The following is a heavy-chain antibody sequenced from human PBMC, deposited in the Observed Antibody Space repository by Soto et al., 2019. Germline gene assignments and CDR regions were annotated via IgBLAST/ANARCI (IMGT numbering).Heavy chain of an antibody. CDR1: GYSFTSYW. J-gene: IGHJ6*02. D-gene: IGHD6-13*01. V-gene: IGHV5-10-1*01. Sequence: GESLKISCKGSGYSFTSYWISWVRQMPGKGLEWMGRIAPSDSYTNYSPSFQGHVTISADKSISTAYLQWSSLKASDTAMYYCARHRSSWYNYYYYGMDVWGQGTTVTVSS. CDR2: IAPSDSYT. CDR3: ARHRSSWYNYYYYGMDV.